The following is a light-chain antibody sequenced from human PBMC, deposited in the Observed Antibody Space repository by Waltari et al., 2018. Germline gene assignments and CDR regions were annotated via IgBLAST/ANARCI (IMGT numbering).Light chain of an antibody. Sequence: DVVMTQSPLSLPVTLGQPASISCRSSQSLVSSDGNTYFNWFQQSPGQSPRRLFYKVSNRASGVPDRFSGSGSGTDFTLRISRVEAEDVGVYYCMQGSHWPWTFGQGTKVEIK. J-gene: IGKJ1*01. CDR1: QSLVSSDGNTY. CDR2: KVS. CDR3: MQGSHWPWT. V-gene: IGKV2-30*01.